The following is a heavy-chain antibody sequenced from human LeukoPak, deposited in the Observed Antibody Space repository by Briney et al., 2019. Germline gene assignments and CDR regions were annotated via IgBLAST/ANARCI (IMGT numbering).Heavy chain of an antibody. CDR1: GFTVSSNY. J-gene: IGHJ5*02. V-gene: IGHV3-66*01. CDR3: AAIRRGRWFDP. CDR2: IYSGDST. Sequence: GGSLRLSCAASGFTVSSNYMSWVRQAPGKGLEWVSVIYSGDSTYSADSVKGRFTISRDNSKNTLYLQMNSLRAEDTAVYYCAAIRRGRWFDPWGQGTLVTVSS. D-gene: IGHD2-2*02.